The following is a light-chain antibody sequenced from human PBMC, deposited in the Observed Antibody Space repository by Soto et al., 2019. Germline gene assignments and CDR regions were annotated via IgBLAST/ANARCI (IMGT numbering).Light chain of an antibody. Sequence: ATLMSQSPSSLSASVGDRVTITCRASQGIGNDLGWYQQKPGKAPKLLIFAAFNLQSGVPSRFSGSGSGTDFTLTISSLQPEDFATYYCLQDYSYPRTFGQGTKVDIK. V-gene: IGKV1-6*01. CDR2: AAF. CDR1: QGIGND. J-gene: IGKJ1*01. CDR3: LQDYSYPRT.